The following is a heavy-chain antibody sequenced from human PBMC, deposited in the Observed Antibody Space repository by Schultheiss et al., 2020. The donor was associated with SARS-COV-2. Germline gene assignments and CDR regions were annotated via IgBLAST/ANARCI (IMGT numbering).Heavy chain of an antibody. J-gene: IGHJ6*02. V-gene: IGHV3-53*01. D-gene: IGHD3-22*01. CDR1: GFTVSSNY. CDR3: ATTSGGGYYDSSGYYYVRPYYGMDV. CDR2: IYSGGST. Sequence: GESLKISCAASGFTVSSNYMSWVRQAPGKGLEWVSVIYSGGSTYYADSVKGRFTISRDNSKNTLYLQMNSLRAEDTAVYYCATTSGGGYYDSSGYYYVRPYYGMDVWGQGTTVTVSS.